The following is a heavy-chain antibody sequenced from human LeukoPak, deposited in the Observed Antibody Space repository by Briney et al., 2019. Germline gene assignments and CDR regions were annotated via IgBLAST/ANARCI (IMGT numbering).Heavy chain of an antibody. CDR3: ARERSYDYGDYLDY. D-gene: IGHD4-17*01. CDR1: GFTFSSYA. Sequence: GGSLRLSCAASGFTFSSYAMSWVRQAPGKGLEWVSVIYSGGSTYYADSVKGRFTISRDNSKNTLYLQMNSLRAEDTAVYYCARERSYDYGDYLDYWGQGTLVTVSS. V-gene: IGHV3-66*01. J-gene: IGHJ4*02. CDR2: IYSGGST.